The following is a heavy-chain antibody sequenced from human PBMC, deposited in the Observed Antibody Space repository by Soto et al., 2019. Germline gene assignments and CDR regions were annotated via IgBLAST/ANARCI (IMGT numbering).Heavy chain of an antibody. V-gene: IGHV1-69*13. Sequence: SVKVSCTASGGTFSSYAISWVRQAPGQGLEWMGGIIPIFGTANYAQKFQGRVTITADESTSTAYMELSSLRSEDTAVYYCARGAGYYDSSGYYGDYYYYGMDVWGQGTTVTVSS. CDR2: IIPIFGTA. CDR1: GGTFSSYA. CDR3: ARGAGYYDSSGYYGDYYYYGMDV. J-gene: IGHJ6*02. D-gene: IGHD3-22*01.